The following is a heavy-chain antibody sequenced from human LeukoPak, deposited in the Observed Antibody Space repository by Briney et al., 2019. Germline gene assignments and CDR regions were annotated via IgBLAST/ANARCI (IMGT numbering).Heavy chain of an antibody. J-gene: IGHJ3*02. Sequence: GESLKISCKGSGYSFTSYWIGWVRQMPGKCLKWMGIIYPGDSDTRYSPSFQGQVTISADKSISTAYLQWSSLKASDTAMYYCARQYYDFWSRYRKYAFDIWGQGTMVTVSS. CDR2: IYPGDSDT. CDR3: ARQYYDFWSRYRKYAFDI. V-gene: IGHV5-51*01. D-gene: IGHD3-3*01. CDR1: GYSFTSYW.